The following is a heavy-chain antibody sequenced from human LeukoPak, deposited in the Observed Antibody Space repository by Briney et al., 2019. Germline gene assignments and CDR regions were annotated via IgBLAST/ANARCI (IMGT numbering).Heavy chain of an antibody. D-gene: IGHD2-21*02. CDR2: INHSGST. J-gene: IGHJ3*02. Sequence: SETLSLTCAVDGGSFSGYYWSWIRQPPGKGLEWIGEINHSGSTNYNPSLKSRVTISVDTSKNQFSLKLSSVTAADTAVYYCASLRAYCGGDCYFDAFDIWGQGTMVTVSS. CDR3: ASLRAYCGGDCYFDAFDI. V-gene: IGHV4-34*01. CDR1: GGSFSGYY.